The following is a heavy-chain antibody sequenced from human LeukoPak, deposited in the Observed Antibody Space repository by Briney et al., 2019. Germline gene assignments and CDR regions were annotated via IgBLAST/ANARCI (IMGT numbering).Heavy chain of an antibody. J-gene: IGHJ6*03. D-gene: IGHD6-13*01. CDR2: ISGSGGNT. V-gene: IGHV3-23*01. Sequence: GGSLRLSCAASGFTFSSYAMSWVRQAPGKGLEWVSAISGSGGNTYYADSVKGRFTISRDNSKNTLYLQMNSLRAEDTAVYYCAKVAAEAYYYYMDVWGKGTTVTVSS. CDR3: AKVAAEAYYYYMDV. CDR1: GFTFSSYA.